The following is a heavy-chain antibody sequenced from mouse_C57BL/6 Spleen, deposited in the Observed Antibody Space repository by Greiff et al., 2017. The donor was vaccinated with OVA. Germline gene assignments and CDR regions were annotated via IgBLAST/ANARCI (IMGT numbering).Heavy chain of an antibody. J-gene: IGHJ2*01. V-gene: IGHV14-1*01. CDR3: TTRTLSRNYFDY. CDR2: IDPEDGDT. CDR1: GFNIKDYY. Sequence: VQLQQSGAELVRPGASVKLSCTASGFNIKDYYMHWVKQRPEQGLEWIGRIDPEDGDTEYAPTFQGKATMTADTSSNTAYLQLSSLTSEDTAVYYCTTRTLSRNYFDYWGQGTTLTVSS. D-gene: IGHD6-5*01.